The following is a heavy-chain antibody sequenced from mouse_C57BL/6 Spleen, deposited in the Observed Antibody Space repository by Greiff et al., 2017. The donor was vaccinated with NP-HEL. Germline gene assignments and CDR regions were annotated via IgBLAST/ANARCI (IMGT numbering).Heavy chain of an antibody. V-gene: IGHV5-9*01. CDR2: ISGGGGNT. CDR1: GFTFSSYT. Sequence: EVKLMESGGGLVKPGGSLKLSCAASGFTFSSYTMSWVRQTPEKRLEWVATISGGGGNTYYPDSVKGRFTISRDNAKNTLYLQMSSLRSEDTALYYCARQGTIWNFDYWGQGTTLTVSS. D-gene: IGHD3-3*01. CDR3: ARQGTIWNFDY. J-gene: IGHJ2*01.